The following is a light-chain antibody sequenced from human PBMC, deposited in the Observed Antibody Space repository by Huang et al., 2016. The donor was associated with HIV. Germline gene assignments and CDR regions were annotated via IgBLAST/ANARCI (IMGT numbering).Light chain of an antibody. J-gene: IGKJ4*01. Sequence: EIVMTQSPATLSVSPGGGATLSCRDSQTIRNNLAWYQLKPGRAHRLLIYEPSPRASVVPASFSGSWSGTEFTLTISGLQSEDFAVYFCQQYDNWPPGLTFGGGTKVEI. CDR1: QTIRNN. CDR2: EPS. CDR3: QQYDNWPPGLT. V-gene: IGKV3D-15*01.